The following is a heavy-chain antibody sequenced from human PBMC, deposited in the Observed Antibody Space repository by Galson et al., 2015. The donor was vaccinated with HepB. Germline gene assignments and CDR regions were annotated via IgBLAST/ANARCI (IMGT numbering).Heavy chain of an antibody. CDR3: ARDRMSVGATSGPWFDP. V-gene: IGHV4-31*03. Sequence: TLSLTCTVSGGSISSGGYYWSWIRQHPGKGLEWIGYIYYSGSTYYNPSLKSRVTISVDTSKNQFSLKLSSVTAADTAVYYCARDRMSVGATSGPWFDPWGQGTLVTVSS. J-gene: IGHJ5*02. D-gene: IGHD1-26*01. CDR1: GGSISSGGYY. CDR2: IYYSGST.